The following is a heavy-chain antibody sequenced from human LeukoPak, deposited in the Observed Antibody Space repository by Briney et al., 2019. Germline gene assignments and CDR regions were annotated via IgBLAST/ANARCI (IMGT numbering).Heavy chain of an antibody. D-gene: IGHD2-21*01. J-gene: IGHJ1*01. CDR1: GFTVSGSY. Sequence: GGSLRLSCTASGFTVSGSYMSWVRQAPGKGLDWVAIIYHDHSTYYPESVKGRFTISRDDSKNTLLLQMDNLRVEDTAIYYCARDSAFSSYSDWGRGALVTVSS. V-gene: IGHV3-53*01. CDR3: ARDSAFSSYSD. CDR2: IYHDHST.